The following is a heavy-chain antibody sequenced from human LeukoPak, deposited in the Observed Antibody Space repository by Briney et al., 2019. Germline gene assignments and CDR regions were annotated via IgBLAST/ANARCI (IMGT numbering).Heavy chain of an antibody. CDR3: ARDFLLGATLDY. D-gene: IGHD1-26*01. J-gene: IGHJ4*02. Sequence: GGSLRLSCAASGFTFSSYSMNWVRQAPGKGLEWVSSISSSSSYIYYADSVKGRFTISRDNAKNLLYLQMNSLRAEDTAVYYCARDFLLGATLDYWGQGTLVTVSS. V-gene: IGHV3-21*01. CDR2: ISSSSSYI. CDR1: GFTFSSYS.